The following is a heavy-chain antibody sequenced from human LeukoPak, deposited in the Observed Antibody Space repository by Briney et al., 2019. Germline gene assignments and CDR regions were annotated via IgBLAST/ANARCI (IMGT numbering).Heavy chain of an antibody. CDR2: INPNSGGT. Sequence: ASVKVSCKASGYTFTGFYMHWVRQAPGQGLEWMGWINPNSGGTNYAQKFQGRVTMTRDTSISAAYMELSSLRSDDTAVYHCARGSAMDSAMVTRAFDIWGQGTVVTVSS. J-gene: IGHJ3*02. CDR3: ARGSAMDSAMVTRAFDI. V-gene: IGHV1-2*02. CDR1: GYTFTGFY. D-gene: IGHD5-18*01.